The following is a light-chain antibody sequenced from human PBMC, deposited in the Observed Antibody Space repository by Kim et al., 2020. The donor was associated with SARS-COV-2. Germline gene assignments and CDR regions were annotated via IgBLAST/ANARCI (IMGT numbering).Light chain of an antibody. CDR1: SSDVGGYNY. Sequence: QSAMTQPASVSGSPGQSITISCTGTSSDVGGYNYVSWYQQYTGKAPKLMLYDVTKRPSGVSNRFSGSKSGNTASLTISGLQAEDEADYYCSSYRSSGYVFGTGTKVTVL. CDR3: SSYRSSGYV. J-gene: IGLJ1*01. V-gene: IGLV2-14*03. CDR2: DVT.